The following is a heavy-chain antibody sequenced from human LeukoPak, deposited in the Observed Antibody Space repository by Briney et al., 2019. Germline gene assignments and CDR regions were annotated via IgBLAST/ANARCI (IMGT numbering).Heavy chain of an antibody. Sequence: GGSLRLSCAASGFTFSKYWMLWVRQAPGKGLESVSRINTDGTVTTYADSVKGRFTVSRDNADNTMFLKMNSVRDEDTAVYYCATKQWLAPPPDSWGQGTPVTVSS. CDR2: INTDGTVT. V-gene: IGHV3-74*01. J-gene: IGHJ4*02. CDR3: ATKQWLAPPPDS. D-gene: IGHD6-19*01. CDR1: GFTFSKYW.